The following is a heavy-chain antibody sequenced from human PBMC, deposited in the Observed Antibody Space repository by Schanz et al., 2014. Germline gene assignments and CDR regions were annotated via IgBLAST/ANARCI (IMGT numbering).Heavy chain of an antibody. CDR2: ISSDGFNK. CDR3: ARGDMVRGVFDY. D-gene: IGHD3-10*01. J-gene: IGHJ4*02. CDR1: RFTFSTYA. Sequence: QVQLVESGGGVVQPGGSLRLSCAASRFTFSTYAMHWVRQAPSKGLGWLAVISSDGFNKFYADSVKGRFTISRDNSKNTLYLQMNSLRTEDTAVYYCARGDMVRGVFDYWGQGTLVTVSS. V-gene: IGHV3-30*04.